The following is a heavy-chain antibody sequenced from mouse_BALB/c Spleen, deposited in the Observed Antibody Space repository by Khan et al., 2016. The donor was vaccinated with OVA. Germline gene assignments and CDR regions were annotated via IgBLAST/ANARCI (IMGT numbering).Heavy chain of an antibody. CDR3: ATLYFCGSRVSFDY. V-gene: IGHV5-6*01. Sequence: EVELVESGGDLVKPGGSLKLSCAASGFTFSSYGMSWVRQTPDKRREWVATISSGGNYTYYPDSVKGRFTISRDNAKNILLLQLSSLKSEDTAQYFWATLYFCGSRVSFDYWGQGTTLTVSS. CDR1: GFTFSSYG. CDR2: ISSGGNYT. D-gene: IGHD1-1*01. J-gene: IGHJ2*01.